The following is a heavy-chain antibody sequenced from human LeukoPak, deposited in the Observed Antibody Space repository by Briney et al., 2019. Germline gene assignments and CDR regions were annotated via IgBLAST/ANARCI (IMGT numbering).Heavy chain of an antibody. D-gene: IGHD2-15*01. J-gene: IGHJ4*02. V-gene: IGHV3-53*01. Sequence: PGGSLRLSCAASGFTVSSNYMSWVRQAPGKGLEWVSVIYSGGSTYYADSVKGRFTISRDNSKNTLYLEMNSLRAEDTAVYYCANPYCSGGSCYPYYFDYWGQGTLVTVSS. CDR3: ANPYCSGGSCYPYYFDY. CDR2: IYSGGST. CDR1: GFTVSSNY.